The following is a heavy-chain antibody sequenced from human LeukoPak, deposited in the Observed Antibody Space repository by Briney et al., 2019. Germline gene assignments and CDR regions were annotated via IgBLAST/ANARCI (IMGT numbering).Heavy chain of an antibody. CDR2: INHSGST. V-gene: IGHV4-34*01. J-gene: IGHJ4*02. D-gene: IGHD4-17*01. CDR1: GGSFSGYY. CDR3: ARGLSTVVNT. Sequence: SETLSLTCAVYGGSFSGYYWSWIRQPPGKGLEWIGEINHSGSTNYNPSLKSRVTISVDTSKNQFSLKLSSVTAADTAVYYCARGLSTVVNTRGQGTLVTVSS.